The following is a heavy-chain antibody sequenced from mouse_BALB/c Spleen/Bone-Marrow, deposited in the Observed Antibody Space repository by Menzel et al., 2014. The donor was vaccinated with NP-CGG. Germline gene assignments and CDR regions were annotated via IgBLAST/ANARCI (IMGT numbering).Heavy chain of an antibody. J-gene: IGHJ3*01. CDR2: IDPYIDGT. CDR1: GYSFTDYN. D-gene: IGHD2-4*01. CDR3: ARPLYYDYGFAY. Sequence: EVQLQQSGPELVKPGASVKVSCKASGYSFTDYNMYWVKQSHGKSLEWIGYIDPYIDGTSYNQKFRGKATLTVDKPSSTAFMHLNSLTSEDSAVYYCARPLYYDYGFAYWGQGTLVTVST. V-gene: IGHV1S135*01.